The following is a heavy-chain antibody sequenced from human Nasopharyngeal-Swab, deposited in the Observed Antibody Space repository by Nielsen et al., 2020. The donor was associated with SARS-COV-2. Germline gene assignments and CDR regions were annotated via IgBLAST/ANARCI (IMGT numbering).Heavy chain of an antibody. CDR3: ARDRDGYNLGTGDY. V-gene: IGHV1-46*01. CDR2: VNPSGGAT. J-gene: IGHJ4*02. Sequence: WVRQAHGQGFEWMGVVNPSGGATQYAQKFQGRVTMTSDTSTSTVYVELGSLRSDDTAVYYCARDRDGYNLGTGDYWGQGTLVTVSS. D-gene: IGHD5-24*01.